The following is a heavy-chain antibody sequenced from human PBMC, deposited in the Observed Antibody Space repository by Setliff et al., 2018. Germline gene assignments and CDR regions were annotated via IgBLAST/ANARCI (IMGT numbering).Heavy chain of an antibody. J-gene: IGHJ4*02. CDR2: IYYSGST. Sequence: KTSETLSLTCAVSGYSISSSSYYWGWIRQPPGKGLEWIGCIYYSGSTYYNPSLKSRVTISVDTSKNQFSLKLTSVTAADTAVYYCATPGRRFGESIDYWGQGTLVTVSS. V-gene: IGHV4-39*01. CDR1: GYSISSSSYY. CDR3: ATPGRRFGESIDY. D-gene: IGHD3-10*01.